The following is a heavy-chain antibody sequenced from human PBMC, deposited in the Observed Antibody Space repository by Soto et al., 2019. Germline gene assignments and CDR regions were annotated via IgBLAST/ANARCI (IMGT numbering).Heavy chain of an antibody. D-gene: IGHD4-4*01. J-gene: IGHJ6*02. CDR1: GFTFRNYD. Sequence: EVQLVESGGGLVQPGGSLRLSCEASGFTFRNYDMHWVRQGTGQGLEWVSGISAAGDPDYADSVEGRFTISRENAQNSFFLQMNSLRVGDTAVYYCARTYRDFYGLDVWGQGTTVIVSS. CDR2: ISAAGDP. V-gene: IGHV3-13*05. CDR3: ARTYRDFYGLDV.